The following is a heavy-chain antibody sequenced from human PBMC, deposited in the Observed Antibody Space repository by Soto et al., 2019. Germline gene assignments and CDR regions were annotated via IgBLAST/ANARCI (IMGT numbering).Heavy chain of an antibody. D-gene: IGHD3-22*01. Sequence: GGSLRLSCAASGFTFSSYAMSWVRQAPGKGLEWVSAISGSGGSTYYADSVKGRFTISRDNSKNTLYLQMNSLRAEDTAVYYCASPYYYDSSGYYYYYYGMDVWGQGTTVTVS. V-gene: IGHV3-23*01. CDR2: ISGSGGST. CDR3: ASPYYYDSSGYYYYYYGMDV. CDR1: GFTFSSYA. J-gene: IGHJ6*02.